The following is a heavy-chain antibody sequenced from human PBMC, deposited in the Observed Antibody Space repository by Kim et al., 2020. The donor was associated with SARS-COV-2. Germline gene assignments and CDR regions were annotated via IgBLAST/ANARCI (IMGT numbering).Heavy chain of an antibody. CDR1: GFTFSSYA. Sequence: GGSLRLSCAASGFTFSSYAMHWVRQAPGKGLEWVAVISYDGSNKYYADSVKGRFTISRDNSKNTLYLQMNSLRAEDTAVYYCVRAPNYYGMDVWGQGTTVTVSS. J-gene: IGHJ6*02. CDR2: ISYDGSNK. V-gene: IGHV3-30-3*01. CDR3: VRAPNYYGMDV.